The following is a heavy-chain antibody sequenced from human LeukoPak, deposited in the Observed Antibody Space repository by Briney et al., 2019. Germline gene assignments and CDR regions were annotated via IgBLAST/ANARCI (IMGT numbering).Heavy chain of an antibody. CDR1: GGSFSGYY. CDR3: ARSYIYYYGSGSYYNYYYGMDV. J-gene: IGHJ6*02. D-gene: IGHD3-10*01. CDR2: INHSGST. V-gene: IGHV4-34*01. Sequence: SETLSLTCAVYGGSFSGYYWSWIRQPPGKGLEWIGEINHSGSTNYNPSLKSRVTISVDTSKNQFSLKLSSVTAADTAVYYCARSYIYYYGSGSYYNYYYGMDVWGQGTTVTVSS.